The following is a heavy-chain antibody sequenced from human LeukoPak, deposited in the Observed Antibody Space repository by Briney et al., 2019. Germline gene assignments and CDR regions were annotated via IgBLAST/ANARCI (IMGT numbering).Heavy chain of an antibody. D-gene: IGHD1-1*01. V-gene: IGHV3-7*01. CDR3: ARGQDWNHDY. CDR1: GFTFSRYW. Sequence: GGSLRLSCAASGFTFSRYWMSWVRQAPGKGLEWAANISEDGSDKYYVNSVKGRFTISRDNAKNSLYLQMNSPRVEDTAVYYCARGQDWNHDYWGQGTLVTVSS. CDR2: ISEDGSDK. J-gene: IGHJ4*02.